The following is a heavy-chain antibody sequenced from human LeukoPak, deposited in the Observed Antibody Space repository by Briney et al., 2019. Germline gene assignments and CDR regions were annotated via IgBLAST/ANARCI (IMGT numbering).Heavy chain of an antibody. CDR3: AKSNDYGLVDI. D-gene: IGHD3/OR15-3a*01. V-gene: IGHV4-4*07. J-gene: IGHJ3*02. CDR1: GGSISSYY. CDR2: IHTSGST. Sequence: SQTLSLTRTVAGGSISSYYWSWIRQPAGKGLEWIGRIHTSGSTNYNPSLKSRVTISLDTSRNQFSLKLNSVTAADTAVYYCAKSNDYGLVDIWGQGTMVTVSS.